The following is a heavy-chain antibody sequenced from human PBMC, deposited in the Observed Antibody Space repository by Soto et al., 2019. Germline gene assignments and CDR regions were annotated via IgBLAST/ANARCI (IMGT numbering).Heavy chain of an antibody. CDR1: GFTFSSYN. Sequence: GGSLRLSCAAAGFTFSSYNMNWVRQAPGKGLEWVSSISDSSSYIYYADSVKGRFTISRDNDKNSLYLQMNSLRAEDTAVYYCAGGRAAADGPGPMDVWGKGTTVTVSS. J-gene: IGHJ6*03. CDR2: ISDSSSYI. V-gene: IGHV3-21*01. CDR3: AGGRAAADGPGPMDV. D-gene: IGHD6-13*01.